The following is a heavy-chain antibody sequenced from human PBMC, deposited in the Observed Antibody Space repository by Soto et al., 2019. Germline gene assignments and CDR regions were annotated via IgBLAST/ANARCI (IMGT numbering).Heavy chain of an antibody. CDR1: GFTVSSYG. CDR3: AKDREYDFWSGSPDV. J-gene: IGHJ6*02. Sequence: GGSLRLSCAASGFTVSSYGMHWVRQAPGKGLEWVAVISYDGSNKYYADSVKGRFTISRDNSKNTLYLQMNSLRAEDTAVYYCAKDREYDFWSGSPDVWGQGTTVTVSS. V-gene: IGHV3-30*18. CDR2: ISYDGSNK. D-gene: IGHD3-3*01.